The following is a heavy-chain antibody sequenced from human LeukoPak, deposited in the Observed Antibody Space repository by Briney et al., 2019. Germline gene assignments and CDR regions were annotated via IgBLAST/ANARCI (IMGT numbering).Heavy chain of an antibody. CDR2: INPNSGGT. V-gene: IGHV1-2*02. CDR3: ARDPPPHSSRWYYLDY. D-gene: IGHD6-13*01. CDR1: GYTFTGYY. J-gene: IGHJ4*02. Sequence: ASVKVSCKASGYTFTGYYMHWVRQAPGQGLEWMGWINPNSGGTNYAQKFQGRVTMTRDTSISTAYMELSRLRSDDTAVYYCARDPPPHSSRWYYLDYWGQGTLVTVSS.